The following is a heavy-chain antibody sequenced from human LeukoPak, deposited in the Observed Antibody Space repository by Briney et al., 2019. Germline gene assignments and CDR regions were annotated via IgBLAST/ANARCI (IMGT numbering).Heavy chain of an antibody. CDR3: ARAPLTTATSDYFDL. Sequence: PGGSLRLSCAASGFTFDDYTMHWVRQAPGKGLEWVSAISGSGGSTYYADSVKGRFTISRDNSKNTLYLQMNSLRAEDTAVYYCARAPLTTATSDYFDLWGLGTLVTVSS. CDR2: ISGSGGST. CDR1: GFTFDDYT. V-gene: IGHV3-23*01. J-gene: IGHJ4*02. D-gene: IGHD4-17*01.